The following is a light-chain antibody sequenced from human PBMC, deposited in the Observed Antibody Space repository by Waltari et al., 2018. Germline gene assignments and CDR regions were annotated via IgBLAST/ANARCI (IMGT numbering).Light chain of an antibody. CDR1: ISDVGGHNY. V-gene: IGLV2-11*01. CDR2: DVN. J-gene: IGLJ1*01. CDR3: YSYAGSSSFV. Sequence: QSALTQPRSVSGSPGQSVTISCTGTISDVGGHNYVSWYQQHPGKAPKLMIYDVNKRTSGVPDRFAGPKSGNTASLTISGLQGEDEAEYYCYSYAGSSSFVFGTGTEIIVL.